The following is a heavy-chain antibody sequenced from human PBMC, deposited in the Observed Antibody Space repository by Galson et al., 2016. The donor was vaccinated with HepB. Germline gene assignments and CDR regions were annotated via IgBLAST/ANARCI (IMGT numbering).Heavy chain of an antibody. D-gene: IGHD3-10*01. CDR3: TRDYYGSLDH. CDR2: ISSRTRTT. V-gene: IGHV3-48*04. CDR1: GLTFSSYN. Sequence: SLRLSCAVSGLTFSSYNMNWVRQAPGKGLEWVSHISSRTRTTYYADSVKGRFTISRDNAKNTVHLQMNSLRAEDTAVYYCTRDYYGSLDHWGQGTLVTVSS. J-gene: IGHJ4*02.